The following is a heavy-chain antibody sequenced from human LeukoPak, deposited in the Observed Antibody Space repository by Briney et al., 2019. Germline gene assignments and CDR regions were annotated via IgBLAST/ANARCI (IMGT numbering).Heavy chain of an antibody. V-gene: IGHV1-2*02. CDR3: ARDLPYDSSGYYTTNHDAFDI. CDR1: GYTFTVYY. D-gene: IGHD3-22*01. CDR2: INPNSGGT. J-gene: IGHJ3*02. Sequence: ASVKVSCKASGYTFTVYYFHWVRQAPGQGLEWMGWINPNSGGTNYAQKFQGRVTMTRDTSISTAYMELSRLRSDDTAVYYCARDLPYDSSGYYTTNHDAFDIWGQGTMVTVSS.